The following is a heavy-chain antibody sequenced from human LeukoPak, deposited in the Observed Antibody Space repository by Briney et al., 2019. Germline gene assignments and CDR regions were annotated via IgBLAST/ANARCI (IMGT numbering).Heavy chain of an antibody. D-gene: IGHD3-16*01. CDR2: IYSGGST. V-gene: IGHV3-53*01. CDR1: GFTVSSNY. CDR3: ARARRGSFDY. Sequence: PGGSLRLSCAASGFTVSSNYMSWVRQAPGKGLEWVLVIYSGGSTYYADSVKGRFTISRDNSKNTLCLQMNSLRAKDTAVYYCARARRGSFDYWGQGTLVTVSS. J-gene: IGHJ4*02.